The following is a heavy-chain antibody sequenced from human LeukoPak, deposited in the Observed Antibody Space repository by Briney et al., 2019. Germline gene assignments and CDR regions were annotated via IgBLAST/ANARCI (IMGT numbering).Heavy chain of an antibody. D-gene: IGHD1-26*01. V-gene: IGHV3-23*01. CDR3: ATSIAHYPLVY. CDR2: ISGSGGST. J-gene: IGHJ4*02. CDR1: GFTFSSYA. Sequence: GGSLRLSCAASGFTFSSYAMSWVRQAPGKGLEWVSAISGSGGSTYYADSVKGRFTISRDNSKNTLYLQMNSLRAEDTAVYYCATSIAHYPLVYWGQGTLVTVFS.